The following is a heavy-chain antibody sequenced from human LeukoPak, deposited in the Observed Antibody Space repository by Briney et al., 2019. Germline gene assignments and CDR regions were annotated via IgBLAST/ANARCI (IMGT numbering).Heavy chain of an antibody. CDR2: ISNDGTNK. V-gene: IGHV3-30*18. D-gene: IGHD2-15*01. Sequence: GGSLRLSCAASGFTFSTYGMHWVRQAPGKGPEGVGVISNDGTNKYHAESVKGRFTISRDNSKNTLYLQMNSLRAEDTAVYYCAKDEGHCSGGSCYRQDYWGHGTLVTVSS. CDR3: AKDEGHCSGGSCYRQDY. J-gene: IGHJ4*01. CDR1: GFTFSTYG.